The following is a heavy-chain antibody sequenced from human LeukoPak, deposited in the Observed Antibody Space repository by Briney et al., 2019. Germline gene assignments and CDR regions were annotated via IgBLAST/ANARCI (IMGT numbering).Heavy chain of an antibody. J-gene: IGHJ4*02. CDR1: GGSISSGGYY. Sequence: SETLSLTCTVSGGSISSGGYYWSWIRQHPGKGLEWIGYIYYSGSTYYNPSLKSRVTTSVDTSKNQFSLKLSSVTAADTAVYYCARVTTRGTRTRGYYFDYWGQGTLVTVSS. CDR2: IYYSGST. D-gene: IGHD1-14*01. CDR3: ARVTTRGTRTRGYYFDY. V-gene: IGHV4-31*03.